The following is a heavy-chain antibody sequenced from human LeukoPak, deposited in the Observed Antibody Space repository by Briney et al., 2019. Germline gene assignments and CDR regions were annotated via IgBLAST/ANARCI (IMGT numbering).Heavy chain of an antibody. Sequence: SETLSLTCAVYGGSFSGYYWSWIRQPPGKGLEWIGEINHSGSTNYNPSLKGRVTISVDTSKNQFSLKLSSVTAADTAVYYCARVRRYNWNYVLSYYFDYWGQGTLVTVSS. CDR1: GGSFSGYY. CDR3: ARVRRYNWNYVLSYYFDY. CDR2: INHSGST. V-gene: IGHV4-34*01. D-gene: IGHD1-7*01. J-gene: IGHJ4*02.